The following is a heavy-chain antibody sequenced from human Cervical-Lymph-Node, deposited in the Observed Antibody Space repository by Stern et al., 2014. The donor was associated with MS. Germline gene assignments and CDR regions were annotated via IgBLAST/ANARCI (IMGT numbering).Heavy chain of an antibody. Sequence: QVQLVESGPGLVKPSQTLSLTCTVSGGSISSSGYYWSWIRQPADKGLEWIGRIHDSGGPYSNPSLKSRVTISMDTAQNQFSLKLPSVTAADTAVYYCATTRWDLFTWNWFDPWGQGTLVTVSS. CDR3: ATTRWDLFTWNWFDP. J-gene: IGHJ5*02. CDR1: GGSISSSGYY. CDR2: IHDSGGP. D-gene: IGHD1-26*01. V-gene: IGHV4-61*02.